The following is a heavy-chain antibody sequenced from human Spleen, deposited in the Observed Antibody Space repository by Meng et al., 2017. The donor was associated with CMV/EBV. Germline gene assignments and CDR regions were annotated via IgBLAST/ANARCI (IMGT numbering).Heavy chain of an antibody. D-gene: IGHD3-16*01. V-gene: IGHV4-39*02. CDR3: AREFYDYVWGSQRPSHFDS. CDR2: IYHSGDT. J-gene: IGHJ4*02. Sequence: SETLSLTCIVSGGSISGSISYWGWIRQPPGKGLEWIGNIYHSGDTYYNPSLKSRVTISVDTSKNRFSLKVYSLTAADTAVYYCAREFYDYVWGSQRPSHFDSWGQGSLVTVSS. CDR1: GGSISGSISY.